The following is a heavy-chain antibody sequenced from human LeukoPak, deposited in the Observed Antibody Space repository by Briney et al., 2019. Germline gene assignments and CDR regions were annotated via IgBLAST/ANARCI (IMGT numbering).Heavy chain of an antibody. J-gene: IGHJ5*02. Sequence: PRGSLRLSCAASGFTFSSYAMSWVRQAPGKGLEWVSAISGSGGSTDYADSVKGRFTISRDNSKNTLYLQMNSLRVEDTAVYYCANSYCGGDCYLPWGQRTLVTVSS. CDR2: ISGSGGST. CDR3: ANSYCGGDCYLP. D-gene: IGHD2-21*02. CDR1: GFTFSSYA. V-gene: IGHV3-23*01.